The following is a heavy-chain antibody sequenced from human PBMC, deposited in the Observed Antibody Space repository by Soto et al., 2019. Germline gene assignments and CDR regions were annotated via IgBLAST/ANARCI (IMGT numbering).Heavy chain of an antibody. J-gene: IGHJ4*02. V-gene: IGHV4-31*03. Sequence: QVQLQESGPGLVKPSQTLSLTCTVSGGSISSGGYYWSWIRQHPGKGLEWIGYIYYSGSTYYNPSLKSRVTISVDTSKNQFSLKLSSVTAADTAVYYCARVLGLYDSSGYYYGGEFYYFDYWGQGTLVTVSS. CDR2: IYYSGST. CDR3: ARVLGLYDSSGYYYGGEFYYFDY. D-gene: IGHD3-22*01. CDR1: GGSISSGGYY.